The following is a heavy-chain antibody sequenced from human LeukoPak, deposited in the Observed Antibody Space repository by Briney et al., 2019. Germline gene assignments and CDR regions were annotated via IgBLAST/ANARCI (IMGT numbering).Heavy chain of an antibody. J-gene: IGHJ6*03. CDR1: GFTFSSYG. Sequence: GRSLRLSCAASGFTFSSYGMHWVRQAPGKGLEWVAVIWYDGSNKYYADSVKGRFTISRDNSKNTLYLQMNSLRAEDTAVYYCATADYVSIAALGYYYYYMDVWGKGTTVTVSS. CDR2: IWYDGSNK. D-gene: IGHD6-6*01. CDR3: ATADYVSIAALGYYYYYMDV. V-gene: IGHV3-33*01.